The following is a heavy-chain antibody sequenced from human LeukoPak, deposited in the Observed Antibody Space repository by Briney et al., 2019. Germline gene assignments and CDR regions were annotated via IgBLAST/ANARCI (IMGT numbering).Heavy chain of an antibody. D-gene: IGHD3-3*01. CDR2: INPNSGGT. J-gene: IGHJ4*02. CDR1: GYTFTGYY. Sequence: ASVKVSCKASGYTFTGYYMHWVRQAPGQGLEWMGWINPNSGGTNYAQKFQGWVTMTRDTSISTAYMELSRLRSGDTAVYYCATGFLEWWAPHYWGQGTLVTVSS. CDR3: ATGFLEWWAPHY. V-gene: IGHV1-2*04.